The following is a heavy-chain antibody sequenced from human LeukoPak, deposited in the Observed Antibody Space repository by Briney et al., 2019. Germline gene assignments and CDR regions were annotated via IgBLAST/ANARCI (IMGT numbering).Heavy chain of an antibody. CDR2: INHSGST. J-gene: IGHJ4*02. D-gene: IGHD6-13*01. V-gene: IGHV4-34*01. CDR3: ARGAGKAIAAAPYPFDY. CDR1: GGSFSGYY. Sequence: SETLSLTCAVYGGSFSGYYWSWIRQPPGKGLEWIGEINHSGSTNYNPSLKSRVTTSVDTSKNQFSLKLSSVTAADTAVYYCARGAGKAIAAAPYPFDYWGQGTLVTVSS.